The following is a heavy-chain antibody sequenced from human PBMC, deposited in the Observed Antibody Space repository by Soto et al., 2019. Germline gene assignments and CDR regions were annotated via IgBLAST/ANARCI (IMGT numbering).Heavy chain of an antibody. J-gene: IGHJ4*02. D-gene: IGHD6-13*01. CDR1: EGTFNSYA. CDR2: IIPYYNTL. Sequence: QAQVVQSGAEVRKPGSSVKLSCKASEGTFNSYAIAWVRQAPGQGLEWMGGIIPYYNTLNYAQKFQARVTITADDYANTVYMELSSLRSDDTAVYFCASGASRWYPYFFDSWAQGTLVTVSS. V-gene: IGHV1-69*01. CDR3: ASGASRWYPYFFDS.